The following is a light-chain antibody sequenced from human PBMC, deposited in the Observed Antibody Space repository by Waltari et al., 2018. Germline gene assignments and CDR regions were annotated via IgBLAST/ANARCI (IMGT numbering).Light chain of an antibody. Sequence: ETEMTHSPATLSMSPGKTATLSCSASQYIVSNLAWYQQRPGQAPRLLIYGASSRATGVPARFSGSWSGTHFTLTISSLQSEDFAVYFCLQYGDWPPWTFGQGTKVEFK. V-gene: IGKV3-15*01. CDR3: LQYGDWPPWT. CDR2: GAS. CDR1: QYIVSN. J-gene: IGKJ1*01.